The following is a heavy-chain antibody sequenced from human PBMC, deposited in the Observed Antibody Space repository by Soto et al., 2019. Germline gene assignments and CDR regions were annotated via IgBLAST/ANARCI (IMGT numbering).Heavy chain of an antibody. CDR1: GYTFTTYG. Sequence: GASVKVSCKASGYTFTTYGISWVRQAPGQGLEWMGWISACNGKTNYAQRLQGRVTLTTDTSTSTAYMELRGLRSDDTALYYCARDLIAVRPGWFDPWGQGTLVTVSS. J-gene: IGHJ5*02. CDR3: ARDLIAVRPGWFDP. V-gene: IGHV1-18*01. D-gene: IGHD6-6*01. CDR2: ISACNGKT.